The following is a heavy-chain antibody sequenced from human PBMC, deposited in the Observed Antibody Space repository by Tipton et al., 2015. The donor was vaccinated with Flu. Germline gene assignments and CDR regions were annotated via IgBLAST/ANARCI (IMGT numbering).Heavy chain of an antibody. V-gene: IGHV4-59*01. D-gene: IGHD3-3*01. CDR1: GGSISSYY. CDR2: IYYSGST. Sequence: TLSLTCTVSGGSISSYYWSWIRQPPGKGLEWIGYIYYSGSTNYNPSLKSRVTISVDTSKNQFSLKLSSVAAADTAVYYCARARGERFLEWLSHYYYGMDVWGQGTTVTVSS. CDR3: ARARGERFLEWLSHYYYGMDV. J-gene: IGHJ6*02.